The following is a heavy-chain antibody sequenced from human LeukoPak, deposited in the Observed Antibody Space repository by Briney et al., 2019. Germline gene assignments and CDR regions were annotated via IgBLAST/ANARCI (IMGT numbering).Heavy chain of an antibody. V-gene: IGHV4-39*07. J-gene: IGHJ4*02. CDR2: IYYSGST. CDR1: GGSISSSSYY. Sequence: PSETLSLTCTVSGGSISSSSYYWGWIRQPPGKGLEWIGSIYYSGSTYYNPSLKSRVTKSVDTSKNQFSLKLSSVTAADTAVYYCARDYAVAGRGHDYWGQGTLVTVSS. D-gene: IGHD6-19*01. CDR3: ARDYAVAGRGHDY.